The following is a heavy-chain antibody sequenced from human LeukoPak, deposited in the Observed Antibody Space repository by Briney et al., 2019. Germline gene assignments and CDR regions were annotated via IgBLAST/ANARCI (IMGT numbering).Heavy chain of an antibody. CDR2: ISGSGGST. CDR1: GFTFSSYA. V-gene: IGHV3-23*01. J-gene: IGHJ1*01. CDR3: AKDGWSYRAMGYFQH. Sequence: PGGSLRLSCAASGFTFSSYAMSWVRQAPGKGLEWVSAISGSGGSTYYADSVKGRFTISRDNSKNTLYLQMNSLRAEDTAVYYCAKDGWSYRAMGYFQHWGQGTLVTVSS. D-gene: IGHD1-26*01.